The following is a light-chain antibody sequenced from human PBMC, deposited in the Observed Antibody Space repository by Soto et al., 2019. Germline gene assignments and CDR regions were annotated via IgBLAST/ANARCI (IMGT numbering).Light chain of an antibody. Sequence: WDRVTITCRASPAIASFLAWYQQKPGTAPKLLIYGASTLQSGVPSRFSGSRSGTEFTLTISSLQSEDFAVYYCQQYHNWWTFGQGTKVDIK. V-gene: IGKV1-8*01. CDR1: PAIASF. J-gene: IGKJ1*01. CDR3: QQYHNWWT. CDR2: GAS.